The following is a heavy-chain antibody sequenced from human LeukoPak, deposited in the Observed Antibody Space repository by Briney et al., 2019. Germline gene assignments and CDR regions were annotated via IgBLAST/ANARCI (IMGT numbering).Heavy chain of an antibody. CDR2: ICSTRTYI. CDR1: GFTFSSYT. J-gene: IGHJ4*02. Sequence: GGSLRLSCAASGFTFSSYTMNWVRQAPGKGPEWVSSICSTRTYICYADSLKGRFIISRDNAKNSLYLQMDSLRAEDTAVYYCARGFGGYCSSTSCLVTIDYWGQGTLVTVSS. CDR3: ARGFGGYCSSTSCLVTIDY. D-gene: IGHD2-2*01. V-gene: IGHV3-21*01.